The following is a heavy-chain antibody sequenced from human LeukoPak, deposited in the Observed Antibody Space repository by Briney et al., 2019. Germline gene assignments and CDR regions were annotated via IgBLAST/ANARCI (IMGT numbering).Heavy chain of an antibody. J-gene: IGHJ4*02. CDR3: VKGADGDYDFVASFYLES. Sequence: PGGSLRLSCEVSGFTTKNFGMHWVRQAPGKGLEWVAVIWYDGSQKHYVESVKGRFTISRENSMNTLSLQMNGPRVEDTGIYYCVKGADGDYDFVASFYLESWGQGTLVTVSP. CDR1: GFTTKNFG. CDR2: IWYDGSQK. D-gene: IGHD4-17*01. V-gene: IGHV3-33*06.